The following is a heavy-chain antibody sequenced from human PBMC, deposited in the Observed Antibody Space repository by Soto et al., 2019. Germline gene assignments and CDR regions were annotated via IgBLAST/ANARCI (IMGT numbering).Heavy chain of an antibody. CDR1: GYTFTSYG. CDR3: ARDREYCSSTSCAEFDY. J-gene: IGHJ4*02. CDR2: ISAYNGNT. V-gene: IGHV1-18*01. D-gene: IGHD2-2*01. Sequence: ASVKVSCKASGYTFTSYGISWVRQAPGQGLEWMGWISAYNGNTNYAQKLQGRVTMTTDTSTSTAYMELRSLRSDDTAVYYCARDREYCSSTSCAEFDYWGQGTLVTVAS.